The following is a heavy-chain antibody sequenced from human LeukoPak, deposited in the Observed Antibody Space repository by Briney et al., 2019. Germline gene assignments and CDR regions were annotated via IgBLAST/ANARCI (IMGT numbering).Heavy chain of an antibody. D-gene: IGHD3-3*01. CDR2: MYYSGST. J-gene: IGHJ6*03. V-gene: IGHV4-39*07. CDR1: GGSISSSNYY. Sequence: SETLSLTCTVSGGSISSSNYYWGWIRQPPGKGLEWIGSMYYSGSTYYNPSLKSRVTISVDTSKNYFSLKLSSVTAADTAVYYCARCTLEDVHHYYYYMDAWGNGTTVTVSS. CDR3: ARCTLEDVHHYYYYMDA.